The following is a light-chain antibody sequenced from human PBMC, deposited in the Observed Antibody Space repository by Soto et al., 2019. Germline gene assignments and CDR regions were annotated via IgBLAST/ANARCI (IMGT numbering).Light chain of an antibody. CDR3: QQSYSTPLT. Sequence: DIQMTQSPSSLSASVGDRVTITCRASQSISNHLNWYQQKPGKAPKLLIYAASSLQSGVPARFSGSGSGTDFTLTISSLQPEDFATYYCQQSYSTPLTFGGGTKVEIE. CDR2: AAS. CDR1: QSISNH. V-gene: IGKV1-39*01. J-gene: IGKJ4*01.